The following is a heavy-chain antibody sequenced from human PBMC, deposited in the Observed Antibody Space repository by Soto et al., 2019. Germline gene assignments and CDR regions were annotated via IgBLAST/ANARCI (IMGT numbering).Heavy chain of an antibody. CDR1: GGSISNYY. J-gene: IGHJ3*02. CDR2: IYYSGST. D-gene: IGHD3-10*01. CDR3: ARRWGGTFDI. Sequence: SETLSLTCTVSGGSISNYYWSWIRQPPGKGLEWIGYIYYSGSTNYNPSLKSRVTISVDTSKNQFSLKLSSVTAADTAVYYCARRWGGTFDIWGQGTMVTVS. V-gene: IGHV4-59*08.